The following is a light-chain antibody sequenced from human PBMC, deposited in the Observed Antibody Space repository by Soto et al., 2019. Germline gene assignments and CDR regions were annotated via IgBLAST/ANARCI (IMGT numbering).Light chain of an antibody. V-gene: IGKV1-5*01. CDR1: QRVNTC. J-gene: IGKJ1*01. CDR3: QQYQIDWT. CDR2: DAS. Sequence: DIQMTQSTSTLSASVGDRXRLPCRASQRVNTCLAWYKQKPGKAPTLLIYDASSLQSGVQSRFSGSGSGTEFTLTISSLQPDDFATYYCQQYQIDWTFGQGTKVDIK.